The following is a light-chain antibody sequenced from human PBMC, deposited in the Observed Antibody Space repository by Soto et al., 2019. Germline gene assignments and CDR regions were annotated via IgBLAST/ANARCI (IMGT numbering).Light chain of an antibody. CDR2: AAS. Sequence: DIQMTQSPSSLSAFLGDRVTITCRASQDIGNFLAWYQQKPGKVPKLLIYAASTLQSGVPSRFSGSGSGTDFTLTISSLQPEDVATYYCQKCKVAPFTFGGGTRWISN. CDR1: QDIGNF. V-gene: IGKV1-27*01. J-gene: IGKJ4*01. CDR3: QKCKVAPFT.